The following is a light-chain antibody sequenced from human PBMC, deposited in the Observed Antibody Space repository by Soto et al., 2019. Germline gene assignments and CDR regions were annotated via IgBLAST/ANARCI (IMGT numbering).Light chain of an antibody. CDR1: QSISSSH. CDR2: GAS. CDR3: QQYGTSPGT. J-gene: IGKJ1*01. V-gene: IGKV3-20*01. Sequence: EIVLTQSPGTLSLSQGERATLSCRASQSISSSHLAWYQQKPGQAPRLLIYGASNRATGIPDRFSGSGSGTDFTLTISRLEPEDFAVYYCQQYGTSPGTFGQGTKVEIK.